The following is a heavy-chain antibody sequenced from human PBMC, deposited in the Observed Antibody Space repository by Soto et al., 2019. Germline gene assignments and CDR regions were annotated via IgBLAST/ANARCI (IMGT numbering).Heavy chain of an antibody. CDR2: VYTSDYT. J-gene: IGHJ6*02. V-gene: IGHV4-4*08. D-gene: IGHD3-10*01. Sequence: ETLSLTCIVSGARMRSYYWPWIRQPPGKGLEWIGYVYTSDYTRYSSSLKSRVTISVDTSKSQFYLRLNSVTAADTAVYYCASSDGHPGDFFYYNGMDVWGQGTTVTVSS. CDR1: GARMRSYY. CDR3: ASSDGHPGDFFYYNGMDV.